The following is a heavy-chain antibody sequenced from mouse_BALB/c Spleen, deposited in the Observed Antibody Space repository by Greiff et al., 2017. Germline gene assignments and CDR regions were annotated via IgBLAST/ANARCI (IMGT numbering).Heavy chain of an antibody. D-gene: IGHD1-2*01. V-gene: IGHV5-6-3*01. J-gene: IGHJ4*01. Sequence: EVHLVESGGGLVQPGGSLKLSCAASGFTFSSYGMSWVRQTPDKRLELVATINSNGGSTYYPDSVKGRSTISRDNAKNTLYLQMSSLKSEDTAMYYCARDRFYYGYDGHYYAMDYWGQGTSVTVSS. CDR3: ARDRFYYGYDGHYYAMDY. CDR2: INSNGGST. CDR1: GFTFSSYG.